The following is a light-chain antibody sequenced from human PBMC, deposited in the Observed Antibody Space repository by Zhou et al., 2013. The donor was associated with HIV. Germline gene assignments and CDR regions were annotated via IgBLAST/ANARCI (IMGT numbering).Light chain of an antibody. V-gene: IGKV1-39*01. J-gene: IGKJ1*01. Sequence: DIQMTQSPSSLSASVGDRVTITCRASQSISSYLNWYQQKPGKAPKFLIYAASSLQSGVPSRFSGSGSGTDFILTISSLQPEDFAVYYCQQAYSSPRTFGQGTRV. CDR3: QQAYSSPRT. CDR1: QSISSY. CDR2: AAS.